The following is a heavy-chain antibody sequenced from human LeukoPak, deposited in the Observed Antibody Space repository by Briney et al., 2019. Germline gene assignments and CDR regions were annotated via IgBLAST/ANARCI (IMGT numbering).Heavy chain of an antibody. CDR2: IYYSGIT. CDR3: AREGIVRTYDQ. D-gene: IGHD2/OR15-2a*01. V-gene: IGHV4-59*12. CDR1: GDSISSYY. Sequence: PSETLSLTCTVSGDSISSYYWYWFRQPPGKELEWIACIYYSGITHYNPSLKSRVTISLDTSKNQFSLRLSSVTAAGTAVYYCAREGIVRTYDQWGQGTLVTVSS. J-gene: IGHJ4*02.